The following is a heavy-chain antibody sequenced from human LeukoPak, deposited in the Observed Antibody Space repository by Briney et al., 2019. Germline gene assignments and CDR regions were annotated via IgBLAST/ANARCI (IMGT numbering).Heavy chain of an antibody. CDR1: GGSISSYY. V-gene: IGHV4-4*09. Sequence: SETLSLTCTVSGGSISSYYWSWIRQPPGKGLEWIGYIYTSGSTNYNPSLKSRVTISVDTSKNQFSLKLSSVTAADTAVYYCAGSPQRELLRTSFDYWGQGTLVTVSS. CDR2: IYTSGST. CDR3: AGSPQRELLRTSFDY. D-gene: IGHD1-26*01. J-gene: IGHJ4*02.